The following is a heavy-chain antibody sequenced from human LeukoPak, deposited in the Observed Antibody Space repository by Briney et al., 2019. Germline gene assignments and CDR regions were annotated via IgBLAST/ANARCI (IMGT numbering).Heavy chain of an antibody. D-gene: IGHD6-13*01. J-gene: IGHJ4*02. V-gene: IGHV3-21*01. CDR1: GFTFSSYS. Sequence: GGSLRLSCAASGFTFSSYSMNWVRQAPGKGLEWFSSISSSSSYIYYADSVKGRFTISRDNAKNSLYLQMNSLRADDTAVYYCARVLEAASFDYWGQGSPVTVSS. CDR2: ISSSSSYI. CDR3: ARVLEAASFDY.